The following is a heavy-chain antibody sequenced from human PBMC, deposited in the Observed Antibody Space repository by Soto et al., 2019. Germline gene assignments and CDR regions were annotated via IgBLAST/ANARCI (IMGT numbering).Heavy chain of an antibody. CDR3: AKGGPHPGNSQPFDS. CDR1: GFTFSSHA. D-gene: IGHD1-26*01. Sequence: GGSLRLSCAASGFTFSSHAMSWVRQAPGKGLEWVSAISGSGSSTYYVDSVKGRFTISRDNSNNMMYLQMNSLRAEDTAVYYCAKGGPHPGNSQPFDSWGQGTLVNVSS. J-gene: IGHJ4*02. CDR2: ISGSGSST. V-gene: IGHV3-23*01.